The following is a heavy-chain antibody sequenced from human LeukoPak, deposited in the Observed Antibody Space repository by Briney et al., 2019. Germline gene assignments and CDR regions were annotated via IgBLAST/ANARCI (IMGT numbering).Heavy chain of an antibody. V-gene: IGHV4-59*01. CDR2: IYYSGNT. D-gene: IGHD4-23*01. CDR1: GVSISSCY. Sequence: SETLSLTCTVSGVSISSCYWSWIRQPPGKRLEWIGYIYYSGNTNYNPSLRSRVTISVDTCKNQVSLKLSSVTAADTAVYYCGRIRFDYGGNWDAIDIWGRGTMVTVSS. CDR3: GRIRFDYGGNWDAIDI. J-gene: IGHJ3*02.